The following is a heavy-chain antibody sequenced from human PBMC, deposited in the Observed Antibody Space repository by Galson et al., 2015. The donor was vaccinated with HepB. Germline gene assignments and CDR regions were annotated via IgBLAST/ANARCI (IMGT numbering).Heavy chain of an antibody. D-gene: IGHD2-2*01. CDR3: NTRINIVVVPAANDY. J-gene: IGHJ4*02. V-gene: IGHV3-15*01. CDR1: GFTFSNSW. CDR2: IKSKTDSVTT. Sequence: SLRLSCAASGFTFSNSWMSWVRQAPGKGLEWVGRIKSKTDSVTTDYAAPGKSSFTISRDEYKNKLYLQMNSLKTEDTAVYYCNTRINIVVVPAANDYWGQGTLVTVSS.